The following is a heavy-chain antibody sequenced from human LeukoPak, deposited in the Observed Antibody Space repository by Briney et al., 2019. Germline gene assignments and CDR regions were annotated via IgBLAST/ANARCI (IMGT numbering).Heavy chain of an antibody. Sequence: TGGSLRLSCAASGFTFSSYGMHWVRQAPGKGLEWVAVISYDGSNKYYADSVKGRFTISRDNSKNTLYLQMNSLRAEDTAVYYCAKDASSGSDYWGQGTLVTVSS. CDR3: AKDASSGSDY. J-gene: IGHJ4*02. CDR1: GFTFSSYG. D-gene: IGHD6-19*01. V-gene: IGHV3-30*18. CDR2: ISYDGSNK.